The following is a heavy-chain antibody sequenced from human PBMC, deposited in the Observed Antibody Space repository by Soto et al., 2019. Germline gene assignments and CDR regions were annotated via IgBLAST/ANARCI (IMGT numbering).Heavy chain of an antibody. Sequence: SETLSLTCTVSGGSVSSGSYYWSWIRQPPGKGLEWIGYIYYSGSTNYNLSLKSRVTISVDTSKNQFSLKLSSVTAADTAVYYCARGTYYDFWSGYYVDYWGQGTLDTVSS. J-gene: IGHJ4*02. V-gene: IGHV4-61*01. CDR2: IYYSGST. CDR3: ARGTYYDFWSGYYVDY. CDR1: GGSVSSGSYY. D-gene: IGHD3-3*01.